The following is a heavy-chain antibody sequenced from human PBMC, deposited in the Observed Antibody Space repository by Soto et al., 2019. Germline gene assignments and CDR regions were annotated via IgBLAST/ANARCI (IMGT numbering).Heavy chain of an antibody. Sequence: ASVKVSCKASGYTFTSYYMHWVRQAPGQGLEWMGIINPSGGSTSYAQKFQGRVTMTRDTSTSTVYMELSSLRSEDMAVYYCARGYYDFWSGYWNWFDPWGKGTLVTVSS. V-gene: IGHV1-46*01. J-gene: IGHJ5*02. CDR2: INPSGGST. CDR1: GYTFTSYY. CDR3: ARGYYDFWSGYWNWFDP. D-gene: IGHD3-3*01.